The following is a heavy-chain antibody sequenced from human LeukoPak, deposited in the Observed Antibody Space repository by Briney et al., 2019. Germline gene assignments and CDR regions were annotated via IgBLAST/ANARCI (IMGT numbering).Heavy chain of an antibody. CDR3: ARGYGSGSYYDY. D-gene: IGHD3-10*01. CDR1: GFTFSSYA. J-gene: IGHJ4*02. V-gene: IGHV3-64*01. CDR2: ISSNGGST. Sequence: GGALRLSCAASGFTFSSYAMHWVRQAPGKGLEYVSAISSNGGSTYYANSVKGRFTISRDKSKNTLYLQMGSLRAEDMAVYYCARGYGSGSYYDYWGQGTLVTVSS.